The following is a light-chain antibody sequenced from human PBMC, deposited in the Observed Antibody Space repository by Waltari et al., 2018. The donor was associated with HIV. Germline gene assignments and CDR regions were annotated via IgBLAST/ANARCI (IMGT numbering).Light chain of an antibody. CDR1: QDIYTY. Sequence: DIQMTQSPSSLSASVGDRVTITCQANQDIYTYLNWYQQKPGKAPNLLISDASNLEAGLPPRFSASGSGAQFTFTISSLQPEDVATYYCQEHNTVSFIFGPGTRVD. CDR2: DAS. CDR3: QEHNTVSFI. V-gene: IGKV1-33*01. J-gene: IGKJ3*01.